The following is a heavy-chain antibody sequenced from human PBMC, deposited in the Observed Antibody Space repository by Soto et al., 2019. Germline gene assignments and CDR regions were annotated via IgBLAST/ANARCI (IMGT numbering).Heavy chain of an antibody. D-gene: IGHD3-22*01. CDR1: GFTFSSYA. Sequence: SLRLSCAASGFTFSSYAMSWVRQAPGKGLEWVSAISGSGGSTYYADSVKGRFTISRDNSKNTLYLQMNSLRAEDTAVYYCAKARNYDRNAFDIWGQGTMVTVSS. J-gene: IGHJ3*02. CDR3: AKARNYDRNAFDI. V-gene: IGHV3-23*01. CDR2: ISGSGGST.